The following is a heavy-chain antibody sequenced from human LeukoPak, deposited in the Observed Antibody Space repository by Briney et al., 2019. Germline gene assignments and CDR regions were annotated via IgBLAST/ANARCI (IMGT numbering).Heavy chain of an antibody. V-gene: IGHV1-2*06. J-gene: IGHJ5*02. Sequence: GASVKVSCKASGYTFTGYYMHWVRQAPGQGLEWMGRINPNSGGTNYAQKFQGRVTTTRDTSISTAYLELSRLRSDDTAVYYCARVGGGKQNWFDPWGQGTLVTVSS. CDR1: GYTFTGYY. CDR3: ARVGGGKQNWFDP. D-gene: IGHD4-23*01. CDR2: INPNSGGT.